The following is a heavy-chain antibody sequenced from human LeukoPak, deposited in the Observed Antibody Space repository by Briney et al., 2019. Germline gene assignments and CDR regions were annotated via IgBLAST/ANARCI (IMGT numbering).Heavy chain of an antibody. J-gene: IGHJ4*02. Sequence: SETLSLTCTVSGGSISSYYWSWIRQPAGKGLEWIGRIYTSGSTKYNPSLKSRVTMSVDTSKNQFSLKLSSVTAADTAVYYCARDPISYAFGGVIDDYWGQGTLVTVSS. V-gene: IGHV4-4*07. CDR3: ARDPISYAFGGVIDDY. CDR1: GGSISSYY. D-gene: IGHD3-16*02. CDR2: IYTSGST.